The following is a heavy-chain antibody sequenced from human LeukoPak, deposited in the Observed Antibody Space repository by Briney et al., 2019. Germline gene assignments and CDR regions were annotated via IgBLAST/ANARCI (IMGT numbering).Heavy chain of an antibody. CDR1: GFTFSDYY. D-gene: IGHD1-1*01. CDR3: ARHLGIIIYYNSFDY. J-gene: IGHJ4*02. Sequence: PGGSLRLSCAASGFTFSDYYMSWIRQAPGKGLEWVSYISSSGSTIYYADSVKGRFTISRDNAKNSLYLQMNSLRVEDTAVYYCARHLGIIIYYNSFDYWGQGTLVTVSS. CDR2: ISSSGSTI. V-gene: IGHV3-11*01.